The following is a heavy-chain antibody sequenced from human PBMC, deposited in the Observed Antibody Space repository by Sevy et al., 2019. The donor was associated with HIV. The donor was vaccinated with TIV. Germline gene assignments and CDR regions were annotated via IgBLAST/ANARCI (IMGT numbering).Heavy chain of an antibody. V-gene: IGHV4-59*01. CDR2: IYYSGIT. J-gene: IGHJ6*02. CDR1: GDSISSYY. CDR3: ASAIAAPRGMDV. D-gene: IGHD6-13*01. Sequence: SETLSLTCTVSGDSISSYYWSWIRQPPGKGLEWIGYIYYSGITDYNPSLKSRVTISVDTSKNQFSLKLNSVTAADTAVYYSASAIAAPRGMDVWGQGTTVTVSS.